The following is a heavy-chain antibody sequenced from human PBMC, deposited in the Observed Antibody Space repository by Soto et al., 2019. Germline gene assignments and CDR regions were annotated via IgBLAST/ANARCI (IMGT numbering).Heavy chain of an antibody. CDR2: IYPGDSDT. J-gene: IGHJ3*02. D-gene: IGHD3-22*01. Sequence: PGESLKISCKGSGYSFTSYWIGWVRQMPGKGPEWMGIIYPGDSDTRYSPSFQGQVTISADKSISTAYLQWSSLKASDTAMYYCAARVYYDRVYGAFDIWGQGTMVTVSS. CDR1: GYSFTSYW. V-gene: IGHV5-51*01. CDR3: AARVYYDRVYGAFDI.